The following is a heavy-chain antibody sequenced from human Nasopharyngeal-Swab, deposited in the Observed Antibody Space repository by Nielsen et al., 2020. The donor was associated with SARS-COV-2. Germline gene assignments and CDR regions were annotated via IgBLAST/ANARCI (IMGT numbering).Heavy chain of an antibody. V-gene: IGHV5-51*01. CDR3: ARHPIRLYYGRAFDI. CDR2: IYPGDSDT. Sequence: GESLKISCKGSGYSFTSYWIGWVRQMPGKGLEWMGIIYPGDSDTRYSPSFQGQVTISADKSISTAYLQWSSLKASDTAMYYCARHPIRLYYGRAFDIWGQGTMVTVSS. J-gene: IGHJ3*02. D-gene: IGHD3-22*01. CDR1: GYSFTSYW.